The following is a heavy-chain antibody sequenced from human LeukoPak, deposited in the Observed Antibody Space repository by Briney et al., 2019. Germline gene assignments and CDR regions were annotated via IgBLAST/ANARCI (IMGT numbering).Heavy chain of an antibody. J-gene: IGHJ4*02. Sequence: ASVKVSCKASGYTFTGYYTHWVRQAPGQGLEWMGRMNPDSGDTNYHQKFTGRVAMTRDTSISTAYMELSSLRSDDTAVYYCARGAAVGQTRDYWGQGTLVTVSS. CDR1: GYTFTGYY. CDR3: ARGAAVGQTRDY. CDR2: MNPDSGDT. D-gene: IGHD6-13*01. V-gene: IGHV1-2*06.